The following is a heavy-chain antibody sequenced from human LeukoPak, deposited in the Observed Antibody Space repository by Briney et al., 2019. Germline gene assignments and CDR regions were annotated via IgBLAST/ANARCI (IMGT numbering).Heavy chain of an antibody. J-gene: IGHJ4*02. CDR2: ISSSGSTI. CDR1: GFTFSSYE. D-gene: IGHD6-19*01. Sequence: GGSLRLSCAASGFTFSSYEMNWVRQAPGKGLEWVSYISSSGSTIYYADSVKGRFTISRDNAENSLYLQMNSLRAEDTAVYYCASLTSGLFDYWGQGTLVTVSS. V-gene: IGHV3-48*03. CDR3: ASLTSGLFDY.